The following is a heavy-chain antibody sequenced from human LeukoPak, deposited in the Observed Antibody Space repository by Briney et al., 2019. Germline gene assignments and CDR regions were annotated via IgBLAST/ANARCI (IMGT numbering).Heavy chain of an antibody. CDR1: GGSISSGDYY. Sequence: PSQTLSLTCTVSGGSISSGDYYWGWIRQPPGKGLEWIGSIYYSGSTYYNPSLKSRVTISVDTSKNQFSLKLSSVTAADTAVYYCASLRWELLIDYWGQGTLVTVSS. J-gene: IGHJ4*02. D-gene: IGHD1-26*01. CDR3: ASLRWELLIDY. V-gene: IGHV4-39*07. CDR2: IYYSGST.